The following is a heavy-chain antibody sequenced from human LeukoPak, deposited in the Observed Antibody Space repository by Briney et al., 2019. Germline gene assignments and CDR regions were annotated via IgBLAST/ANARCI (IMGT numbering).Heavy chain of an antibody. J-gene: IGHJ4*02. Sequence: PGGSLRLSCAASGFTFSYYSMNWVRQAQGRGLEWVAYISSSDSTIYYADSVKGRFTISRDNAKNSLYLQMNSLRPEDTAVYYCARGPEDYWGQGTLVTVSS. CDR2: ISSSDSTI. CDR1: GFTFSYYS. CDR3: ARGPEDY. V-gene: IGHV3-48*04.